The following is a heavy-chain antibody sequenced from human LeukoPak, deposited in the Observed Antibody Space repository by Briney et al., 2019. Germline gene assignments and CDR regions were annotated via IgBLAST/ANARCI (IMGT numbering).Heavy chain of an antibody. Sequence: SGGSLRLSCAGSGFTFTHHALSWVRQAPGKGLEWVSTVSGSGSLKFYADSVKGRFTISRDNSENTLYPQMSGLSTEDTALYYCAKDRSTGFYYLDSWGQGTLVTVSS. J-gene: IGHJ4*02. V-gene: IGHV3-23*01. D-gene: IGHD6-19*01. CDR2: VSGSGSLK. CDR3: AKDRSTGFYYLDS. CDR1: GFTFTHHA.